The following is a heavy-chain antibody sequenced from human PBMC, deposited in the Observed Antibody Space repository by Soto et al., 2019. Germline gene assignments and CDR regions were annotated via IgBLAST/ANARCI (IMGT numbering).Heavy chain of an antibody. V-gene: IGHV1-69*08. Sequence: QVQLVQSGAEVKKPGSSVKVSCKASGGTFSSYTITWVRQAPGQGLEWLGRIIPIFGVTNYAQKFQDRVTISAERSTTTAYMELSRLRSEDTAVYYCVRDWESTTQTWGFGDSWGQGTLVTVSS. CDR1: GGTFSSYT. CDR2: IIPIFGVT. CDR3: VRDWESTTQTWGFGDS. D-gene: IGHD1-1*01. J-gene: IGHJ4*02.